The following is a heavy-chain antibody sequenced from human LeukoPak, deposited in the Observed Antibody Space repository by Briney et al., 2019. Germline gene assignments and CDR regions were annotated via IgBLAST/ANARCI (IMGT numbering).Heavy chain of an antibody. CDR2: SGGGGTI. Sequence: PGGSLRLSCAASGFTLSSYAMRWVRQAPGKGLEWVSGSGGGGTIYYADSVKGRFTISRDNSKNTLYLQMNSLRPEDTALYYCAKDLQHLVRTLSFDYWGQGTLVTVSS. V-gene: IGHV3-23*01. CDR1: GFTLSSYA. D-gene: IGHD6-13*01. CDR3: AKDLQHLVRTLSFDY. J-gene: IGHJ4*02.